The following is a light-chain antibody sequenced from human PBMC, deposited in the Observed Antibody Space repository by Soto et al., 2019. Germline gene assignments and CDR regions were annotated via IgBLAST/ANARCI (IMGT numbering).Light chain of an antibody. CDR2: EVS. CDR3: SSYTSRSTDV. V-gene: IGLV2-14*01. CDR1: SSDVGGYNY. J-gene: IGLJ1*01. Sequence: QSVLTQPASVSGSPGQSITISCTGTSSDVGGYNYVSWYQQHPGKAPKLMIYEVSNRPSGVSNRFSGSKSGNTASLTISGLQAEEEADYYCSSYTSRSTDVFGTGTKVTV.